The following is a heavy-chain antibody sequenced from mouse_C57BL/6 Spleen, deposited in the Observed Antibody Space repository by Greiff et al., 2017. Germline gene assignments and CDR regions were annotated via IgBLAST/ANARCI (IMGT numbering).Heavy chain of an antibody. D-gene: IGHD1-1*01. Sequence: QVQLQQPGAELVMPGASVKLSCKASGYTFTSYWMHWVKQRPGQGLEWIGEIDPSDSYTNYNQKFKGKSTLTVDKSSSTAYMQLSSLTSEDSAVYYCARAITTVVATPYFDVWGTGTTVTVSS. CDR2: IDPSDSYT. V-gene: IGHV1-69*01. J-gene: IGHJ1*03. CDR1: GYTFTSYW. CDR3: ARAITTVVATPYFDV.